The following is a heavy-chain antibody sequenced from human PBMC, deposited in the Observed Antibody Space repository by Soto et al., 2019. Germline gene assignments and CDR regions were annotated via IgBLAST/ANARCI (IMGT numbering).Heavy chain of an antibody. Sequence: GGSLRLSCAASGFTFSTYAMHWVRQAPGKGLEWVAFISYDGSNKYYADSVKGRFTISRDNSKNTLYLQMNSLRAEDTAVYYCERAIGPITESSSTSCYTYCLDPCRQRTLGTVSS. V-gene: IGHV3-30-3*01. CDR3: ERAIGPITESSSTSCYTYCLDP. CDR1: GFTFSTYA. D-gene: IGHD2-2*02. CDR2: ISYDGSNK. J-gene: IGHJ5*02.